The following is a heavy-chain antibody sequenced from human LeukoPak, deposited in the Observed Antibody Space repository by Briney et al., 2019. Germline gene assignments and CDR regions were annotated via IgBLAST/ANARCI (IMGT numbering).Heavy chain of an antibody. D-gene: IGHD4-23*01. J-gene: IGHJ4*02. CDR2: INHSGST. V-gene: IGHV4-34*01. CDR3: ARSRVYIGNPFDY. Sequence: PSEILSLTCAVYGGSFSGYYWSWIRQPPGKGLEWIGEINHSGSTNYNPSLKSRVTVSRDTSKNQFSLKLTSVTAADTAIYYCARSRVYIGNPFDYWGQGTLVAVSA. CDR1: GGSFSGYY.